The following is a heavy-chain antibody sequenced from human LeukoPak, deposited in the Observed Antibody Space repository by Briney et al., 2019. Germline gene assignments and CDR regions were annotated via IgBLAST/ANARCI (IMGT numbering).Heavy chain of an antibody. CDR1: GFTVSNKY. CDR2: IYSDGRT. J-gene: IGHJ4*02. V-gene: IGHV3-53*01. D-gene: IGHD6-25*01. CDR3: AKDRAARHKYYFDY. Sequence: GGSLRLSCAASGFTVSNKYMTWVRQAPGKGLEWVSLIYSDGRTYYADSVKGRCTISRDNSKNTLYLQMNSLRVEDTAVYYCAKDRAARHKYYFDYWGQGTLVTVSS.